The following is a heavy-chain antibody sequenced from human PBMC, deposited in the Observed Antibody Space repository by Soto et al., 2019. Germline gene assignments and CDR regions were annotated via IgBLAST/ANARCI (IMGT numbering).Heavy chain of an antibody. J-gene: IGHJ6*02. CDR1: GGSISKYY. CDR3: ARFNAYNFSRYGYYYAMYV. CDR2: IYYNGDT. Sequence: SETLSLTCTGSGGSISKYYWAWIRQPPGKGLEWIGYIYYNGDTDYSPSLKSRVTISVDMSKNQFSLNLYPVTAADTAVYYCARFNAYNFSRYGYYYAMYVWGQGTTVTVSS. V-gene: IGHV4-59*01. D-gene: IGHD1-20*01.